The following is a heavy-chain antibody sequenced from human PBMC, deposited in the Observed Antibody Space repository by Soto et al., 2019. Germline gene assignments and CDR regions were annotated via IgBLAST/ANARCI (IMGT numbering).Heavy chain of an antibody. CDR2: ISAYNGNT. CDR1: GCTFSSYT. J-gene: IGHJ5*02. Sequence: ASVKVSCKASGCTFSSYTISWVRQAPGQGLEWMGRISAYNGNTYYSQNFKDRVTFTRDTIATTVFMELTSLTSEDTAVYYCARDQSGIGYYVDWFDPWGQGTLVTVSS. V-gene: IGHV1-18*01. D-gene: IGHD3-10*02. CDR3: ARDQSGIGYYVDWFDP.